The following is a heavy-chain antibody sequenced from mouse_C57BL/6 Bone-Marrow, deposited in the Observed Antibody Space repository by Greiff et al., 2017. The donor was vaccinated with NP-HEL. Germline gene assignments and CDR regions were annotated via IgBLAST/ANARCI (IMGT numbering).Heavy chain of an antibody. V-gene: IGHV1-85*01. CDR2: IYRRDGST. CDR3: AKSPYDYRFAY. Sequence: VQLQQSGPELVKPGASVKLSCKASGYTFTSYDINWVKQRPGQGLEWIGWIYRRDGSTKYNEKFKGKATLTVDTSSSTAYMELHSLTSEDSAVYFCAKSPYDYRFAYWGQGTLVTVSA. J-gene: IGHJ3*01. D-gene: IGHD2-4*01. CDR1: GYTFTSYD.